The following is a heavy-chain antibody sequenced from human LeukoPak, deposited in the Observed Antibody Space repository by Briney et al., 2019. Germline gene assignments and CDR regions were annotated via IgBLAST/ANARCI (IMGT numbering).Heavy chain of an antibody. J-gene: IGHJ4*02. V-gene: IGHV3-23*01. D-gene: IGHD3-22*01. CDR3: ANEYYFDSSGYSHFDY. Sequence: GGSLRLSCAASGFTFSSCAMSWVRQAPGKGLEWVSAISGRGRTDYADSVKGRFTISRDNSKSTLYLQMNSLRAEDTAVYYCANEYYFDSSGYSHFDYWGQGTLVTVSS. CDR2: ISGRGRT. CDR1: GFTFSSCA.